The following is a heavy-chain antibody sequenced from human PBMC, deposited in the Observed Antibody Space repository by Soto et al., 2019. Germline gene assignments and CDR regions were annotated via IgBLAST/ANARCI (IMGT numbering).Heavy chain of an antibody. CDR2: IYYIGST. V-gene: IGHV4-30-4*01. D-gene: IGHD1-26*01. Sequence: PSETLSLTCTVSGGSIISGDYYWSWIRQPPGKGLEWIGYIYYIGSTYYNPSLKSRVTISVDTSVNQFSLKLTSVTAADTAVYYCARVSARPPINWFDPWGQGTLVTVSS. J-gene: IGHJ5*02. CDR3: ARVSARPPINWFDP. CDR1: GGSIISGDYY.